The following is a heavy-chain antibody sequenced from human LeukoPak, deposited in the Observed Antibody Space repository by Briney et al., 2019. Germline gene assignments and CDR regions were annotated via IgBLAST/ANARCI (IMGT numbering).Heavy chain of an antibody. CDR1: GGSISSYY. Sequence: SETLSLTCTVSGGSISSYYWSWIRQPPGKGLEWIGYIYCSGSTNYNPSLKSRVTISADTSKNQFSLTLTSVTAADTAVYYCARDRSVGVLPAPPFDFWGQGTLVTVSS. CDR2: IYCSGST. D-gene: IGHD6-6*01. V-gene: IGHV4-59*12. CDR3: ARDRSVGVLPAPPFDF. J-gene: IGHJ4*02.